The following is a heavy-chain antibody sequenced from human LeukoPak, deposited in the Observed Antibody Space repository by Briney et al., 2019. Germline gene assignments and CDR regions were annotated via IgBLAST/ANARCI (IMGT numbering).Heavy chain of an antibody. CDR1: GFTFSSYG. V-gene: IGHV3-33*01. CDR3: STKGRIVVVAGGYYYYGMDV. CDR2: IWYDGSNK. Sequence: GRSLRLSCAASGFTFSSYGMHWVRQAPGKGLEWVAVIWYDGSNKYYADSVKGRFTISRDNSKNTLYLQMNSLRAEDTAVYYCSTKGRIVVVAGGYYYYGMDVWGKGTTVTVSS. J-gene: IGHJ6*04. D-gene: IGHD2-2*01.